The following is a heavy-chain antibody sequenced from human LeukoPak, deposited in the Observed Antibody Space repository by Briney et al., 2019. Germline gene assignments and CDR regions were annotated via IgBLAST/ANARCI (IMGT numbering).Heavy chain of an antibody. Sequence: GGSLRLSCAASEFTFSSYAMQWVRQAPGKGLVWVSRINSDGSSTTYADSVKGRFTISRDYAKNTLYLQMNRLRAEDTAVYYCAKLTVAGTRHAFDIWGQGTMVTVSS. J-gene: IGHJ3*02. CDR2: INSDGSST. D-gene: IGHD6-19*01. V-gene: IGHV3-74*01. CDR1: EFTFSSYA. CDR3: AKLTVAGTRHAFDI.